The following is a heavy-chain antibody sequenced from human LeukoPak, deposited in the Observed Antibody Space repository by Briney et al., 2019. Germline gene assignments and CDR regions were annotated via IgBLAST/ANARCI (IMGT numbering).Heavy chain of an antibody. CDR2: IIPNSGGA. CDR3: ARRRIAVAGTGYYYGMDV. CDR1: VYTFTGYY. J-gene: IGHJ6*02. Sequence: ASVKVSCKASVYTFTGYYMHWVRQAPGQGLEWMGWIIPNSGGANYAQKSQGRVTMTRDTSISTAYMELSRLRSDDTPVYYCARRRIAVAGTGYYYGMDVWGQGTTVTVSS. V-gene: IGHV1-2*02. D-gene: IGHD6-19*01.